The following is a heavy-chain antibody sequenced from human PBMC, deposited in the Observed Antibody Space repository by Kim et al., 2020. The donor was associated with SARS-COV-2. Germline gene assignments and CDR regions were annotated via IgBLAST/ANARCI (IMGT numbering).Heavy chain of an antibody. Sequence: SETLSLTCTVSGGSISSSGYYWGWIRQPPGKGLEWIGSIYYSGSTYYNPSLKSRVTISVDTSKNQFSLKLSSVTAADTAVYYCASESSSWYSYYYYAMDVWGQGTTVTVSS. D-gene: IGHD6-13*01. CDR2: IYYSGST. CDR3: ASESSSWYSYYYYAMDV. J-gene: IGHJ6*02. CDR1: GGSISSSGYY. V-gene: IGHV4-39*01.